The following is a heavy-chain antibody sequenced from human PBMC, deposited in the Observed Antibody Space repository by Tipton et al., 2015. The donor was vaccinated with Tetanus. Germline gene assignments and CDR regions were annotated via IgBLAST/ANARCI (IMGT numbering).Heavy chain of an antibody. Sequence: TLSLTCTVSGGSVNSGRYYWTWIRQHPGKGLEWIGYVYYRGSATYNPSLKRRVVISVDTSKDQFSLKMNSVTAADTAVYYCARVGYTMIGGQATLFDYWGPGALVAVSS. CDR1: GGSVNSGRYY. CDR3: ARVGYTMIGGQATLFDY. J-gene: IGHJ4*02. V-gene: IGHV4-31*03. CDR2: VYYRGSA. D-gene: IGHD3-10*01.